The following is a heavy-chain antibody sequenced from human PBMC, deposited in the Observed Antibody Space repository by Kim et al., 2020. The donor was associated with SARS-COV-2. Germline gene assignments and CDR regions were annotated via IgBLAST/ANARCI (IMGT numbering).Heavy chain of an antibody. V-gene: IGHV3-21*01. Sequence: GGSLRLSCAASGFTFRNYNMKWVRQSPGEGLEWVSSINTGSTHIYYADSVEGRFTISRDNAQNSLYLQMSSLRAEDTAVYYCATSSYDILTGYFYGMDVWGQGNTVTVSS. CDR1: GFTFRNYN. CDR2: INTGSTHI. CDR3: ATSSYDILTGYFYGMDV. J-gene: IGHJ6*02. D-gene: IGHD3-9*01.